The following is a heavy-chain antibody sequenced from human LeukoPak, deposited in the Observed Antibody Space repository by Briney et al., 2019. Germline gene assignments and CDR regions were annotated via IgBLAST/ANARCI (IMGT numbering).Heavy chain of an antibody. CDR1: GFTFSSYA. CDR3: ANGNRCTSPNCLGYYYFYMDV. J-gene: IGHJ6*03. Sequence: PGGSLRLSCAASGFTFSSYAMNWVRQAPGGGLGWVSGFSGSGGTTYYADSVKGRFTISRDNSKNTLYLQMNSLRAEDTAVYYCANGNRCTSPNCLGYYYFYMDVWGKGTTVTVSS. CDR2: FSGSGGTT. D-gene: IGHD2-8*01. V-gene: IGHV3-23*01.